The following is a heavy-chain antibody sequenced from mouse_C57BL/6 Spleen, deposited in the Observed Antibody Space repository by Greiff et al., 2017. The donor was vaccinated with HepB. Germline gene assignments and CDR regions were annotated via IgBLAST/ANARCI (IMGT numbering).Heavy chain of an antibody. V-gene: IGHV1-18*01. CDR2: INPNNGGT. D-gene: IGHD1-1*01. CDR1: GYTFTDYN. J-gene: IGHJ1*03. CDR3: AKTYYGSDWYFDV. Sequence: EVQLQQSGPELVKPGASVKIPCKASGYTFTDYNMDWVKQSHGKSLEWIGDINPNNGGTIYNQKFKGKATLTVDKSSSTAYMELRSLTSEDTAVYYCAKTYYGSDWYFDVWGTGTTVTVSS.